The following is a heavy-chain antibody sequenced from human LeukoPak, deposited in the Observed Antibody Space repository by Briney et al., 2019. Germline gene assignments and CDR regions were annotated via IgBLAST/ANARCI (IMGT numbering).Heavy chain of an antibody. CDR2: INGDGSRI. Sequence: GGSLRLSCVASGFTFSSHWMHWVRQVPGKGLMWVSRINGDGSRIHYGDSVKGRFTIFRDNAKNTLYLQMTSLRGDDTAIYFCAGDALGGRTKFDSWGHGSLVTVSS. V-gene: IGHV3-74*01. D-gene: IGHD3-16*01. CDR1: GFTFSSHW. CDR3: AGDALGGRTKFDS. J-gene: IGHJ4*01.